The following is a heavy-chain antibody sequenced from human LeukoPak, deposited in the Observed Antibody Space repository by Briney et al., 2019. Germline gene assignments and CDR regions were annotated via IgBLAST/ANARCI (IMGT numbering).Heavy chain of an antibody. CDR3: ARDVGYCSSTSCYPGWFDP. CDR1: GYTFTGYY. J-gene: IGHJ5*02. CDR2: INPNSGGT. D-gene: IGHD2-2*01. V-gene: IGHV1-2*04. Sequence: ASVKVSCKASGYTFTGYYMHWVRQAPGQGLEWMGWINPNSGGTNYAQKFQGWVTMTRDTSISTAYMELSRLGSDDTAVYYCARDVGYCSSTSCYPGWFDPWGQGTLVTVSS.